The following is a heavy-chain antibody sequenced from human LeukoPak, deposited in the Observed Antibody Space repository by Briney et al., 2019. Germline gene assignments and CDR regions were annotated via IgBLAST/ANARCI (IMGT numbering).Heavy chain of an antibody. D-gene: IGHD5-12*01. J-gene: IGHJ4*02. CDR3: ASLVATITNGPYNDY. CDR2: IIPIFGTA. CDR1: GGTFSSYA. V-gene: IGHV1-69*13. Sequence: ASVKVSCKASGGTFSSYAISWVRQAPGQGLEWMGGIIPIFGTANYAQKFQGRVTITADESTSTAYMELSSLRSEDTAVYYCASLVATITNGPYNDYWGQGTLVTVSS.